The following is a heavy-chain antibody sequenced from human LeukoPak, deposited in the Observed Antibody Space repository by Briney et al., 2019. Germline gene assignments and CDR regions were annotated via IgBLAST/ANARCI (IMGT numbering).Heavy chain of an antibody. J-gene: IGHJ4*02. CDR3: ARGYRRDGYNPPFDY. V-gene: IGHV3-30*19. CDR2: ISYDGSNK. CDR1: GFTFSSYG. Sequence: GMSLRLSCAASGFTFSSYGMHWVRQAPGKGLEWVAVISYDGSNKYYADSVKGRFTISRDNSKNTLYLQMNSLRAEDTAVYYCARGYRRDGYNPPFDYWGQGTLVTVSS. D-gene: IGHD5-24*01.